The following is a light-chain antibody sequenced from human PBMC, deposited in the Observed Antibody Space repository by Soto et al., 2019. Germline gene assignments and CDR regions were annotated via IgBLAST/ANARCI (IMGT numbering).Light chain of an antibody. CDR1: ESVSSSY. CDR2: GAS. V-gene: IGKV3-20*01. Sequence: EIVLRQSPNTLSLSPGERATLSCWASESVSSSYLAWYQQRPGQAPRLLIYGASSRATGIPDRFSGSGSGTDFTLTISRLEPEDFATYYCLQHSHYPFTFGQGTRLEI. J-gene: IGKJ2*01. CDR3: LQHSHYPFT.